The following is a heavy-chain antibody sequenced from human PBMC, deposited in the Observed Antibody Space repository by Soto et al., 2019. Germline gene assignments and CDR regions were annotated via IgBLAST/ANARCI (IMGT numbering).Heavy chain of an antibody. J-gene: IGHJ4*02. CDR3: ARHGPYGIVDY. CDR1: GGSISSYY. V-gene: IGHV4-59*08. D-gene: IGHD4-17*01. CDR2: IYYSGST. Sequence: QVQLQESGPGLVKPSETLSLTCTVSGGSISSYYRSWIRQPPGKGLEWIGYIYYSGSTNYNPSLKSRVTISVDTSKNQFSLKLSSVTAADTAVYYCARHGPYGIVDYWGQGTLVTVSS.